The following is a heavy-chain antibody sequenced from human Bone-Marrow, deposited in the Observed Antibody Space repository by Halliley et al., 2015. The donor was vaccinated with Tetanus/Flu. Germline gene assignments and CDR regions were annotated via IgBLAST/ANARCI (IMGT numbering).Heavy chain of an antibody. Sequence: EGVSYISTGNTIYHADPVKGRFTISRDNAKNSLYLQMNSLRNEDTAVYYCARIGIVATMGAYWGQGTLVTVSS. J-gene: IGHJ4*02. D-gene: IGHD5-12*01. CDR2: ISTGNTI. V-gene: IGHV3-48*02. CDR3: ARIGIVATMGAY.